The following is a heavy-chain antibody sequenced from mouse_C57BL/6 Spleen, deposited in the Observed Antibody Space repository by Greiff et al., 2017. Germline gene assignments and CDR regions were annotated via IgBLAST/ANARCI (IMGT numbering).Heavy chain of an antibody. CDR1: GYTFTSYW. D-gene: IGHD1-1*01. CDR2: IAPSDSYT. Sequence: QVQLQQPGAELVMPGASVKLSCKASGYTFTSYWMHWVKQRPGQGLAWIGEIAPSDSYTNYNQKFKGKSTLTVDKSSSTAYMQLSSLTSEDSAVYYCARCNYDGSREYYFDYWGQGTTLTVSS. V-gene: IGHV1-69*01. CDR3: ARCNYDGSREYYFDY. J-gene: IGHJ2*01.